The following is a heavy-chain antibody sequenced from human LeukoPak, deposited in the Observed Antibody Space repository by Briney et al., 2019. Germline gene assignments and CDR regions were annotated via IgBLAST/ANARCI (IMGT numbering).Heavy chain of an antibody. V-gene: IGHV3-48*03. J-gene: IGHJ4*02. D-gene: IGHD5-18*01. CDR2: ISSSDNTI. Sequence: QPGGSLRLACAASGFTFSNYEMNWVRQAPGKGLEWVSYISSSDNTIHYADSVKGRFTISRGNAKNSLYLEMNSLRDEDTAVYYCARVHRGYSYGRLDYWGQGTLVTVSS. CDR3: ARVHRGYSYGRLDY. CDR1: GFTFSNYE.